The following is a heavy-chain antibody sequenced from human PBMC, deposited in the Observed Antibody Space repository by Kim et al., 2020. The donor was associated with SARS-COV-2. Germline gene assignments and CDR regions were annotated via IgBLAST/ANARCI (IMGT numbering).Heavy chain of an antibody. CDR3: ARDHGYSYGFDY. J-gene: IGHJ4*02. D-gene: IGHD5-18*01. V-gene: IGHV4-4*02. Sequence: YNPFLKSRVTISVDKSKNQFSLKLSSVTAADTAVYYCARDHGYSYGFDYWGQGTLVTVSS.